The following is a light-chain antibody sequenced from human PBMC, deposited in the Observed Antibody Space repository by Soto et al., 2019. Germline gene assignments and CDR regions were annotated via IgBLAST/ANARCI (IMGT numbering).Light chain of an antibody. J-gene: IGKJ1*01. CDR2: ASS. CDR1: QNIRSN. V-gene: IGKV3-15*01. CDR3: QQYNVWPGWT. Sequence: EIVMTQSPATLSVSPGESATLSCRASQNIRSNLAWYQLRPGQAPRLLIYASSTRATGIPARFSGSGSGTEFTLTISSLQSEDFAVYFCQQYNVWPGWTFGQGTKVGVK.